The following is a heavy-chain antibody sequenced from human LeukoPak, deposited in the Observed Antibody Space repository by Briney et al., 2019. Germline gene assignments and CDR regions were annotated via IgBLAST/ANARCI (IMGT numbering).Heavy chain of an antibody. CDR3: ARGVGYCSSTSCYWWFDP. CDR2: INSDGSST. D-gene: IGHD2-2*01. J-gene: IGHJ5*02. V-gene: IGHV3-74*01. CDR1: GFTFSSYW. Sequence: QPGGSLRPSCAASGFTFSSYWMHWVRQAPGKGLVWVSRINSDGSSTSYADSVKGRFTISRDNAKNTLYLQMSSLRAEDTAVYYCARGVGYCSSTSCYWWFDPWGQGTLVTVSS.